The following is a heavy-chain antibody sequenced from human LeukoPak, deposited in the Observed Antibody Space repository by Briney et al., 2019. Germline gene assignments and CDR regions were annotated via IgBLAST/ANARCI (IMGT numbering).Heavy chain of an antibody. Sequence: GRSLRLSCAASGFTFDDYAMHWVRQAPGKGLEWVSGISRNSGSIGYADSVKGRFTISRDNAKNSLYLQMNSLRAEDTALYYCAKSSGGDSSGSLDVWGKGTTVTVSS. J-gene: IGHJ6*04. CDR2: ISRNSGSI. V-gene: IGHV3-9*01. D-gene: IGHD3-22*01. CDR1: GFTFDDYA. CDR3: AKSSGGDSSGSLDV.